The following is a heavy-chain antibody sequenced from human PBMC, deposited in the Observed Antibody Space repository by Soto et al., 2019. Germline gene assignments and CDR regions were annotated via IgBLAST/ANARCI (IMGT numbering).Heavy chain of an antibody. Sequence: QVQLVQSGAEVKKPGASVKVSCKASGYTFTSYGISWVRQAPGQGLEWMGWISAYNGNTNYAQKLQGRVTMTTDTSTSTAYMELRSLRSDDTAVYYCARVWDIVVVPAAMAYFAYWGQGTLVTVSS. CDR1: GYTFTSYG. CDR2: ISAYNGNT. J-gene: IGHJ4*02. D-gene: IGHD2-2*01. CDR3: ARVWDIVVVPAAMAYFAY. V-gene: IGHV1-18*01.